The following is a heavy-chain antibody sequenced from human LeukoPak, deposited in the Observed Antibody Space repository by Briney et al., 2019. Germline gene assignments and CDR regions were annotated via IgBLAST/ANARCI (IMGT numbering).Heavy chain of an antibody. V-gene: IGHV1-69*04. D-gene: IGHD3-22*01. J-gene: IGHJ5*02. CDR1: GGTFSSYA. Sequence: SVKVSCKASGGTFSSYAISWVRQAPGQGLKWMGRIIPILGIANYAQQFQGRVTITADKSTSTVYMELSSLRPEDTAVYYCARAEDSSGYYYGGWFDPWGQGTLVTVSS. CDR3: ARAEDSSGYYYGGWFDP. CDR2: IIPILGIA.